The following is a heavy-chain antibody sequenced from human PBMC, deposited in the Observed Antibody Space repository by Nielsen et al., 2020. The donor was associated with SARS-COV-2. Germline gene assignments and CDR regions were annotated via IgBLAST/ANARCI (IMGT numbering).Heavy chain of an antibody. CDR2: INHSGST. CDR3: AAVPWFGELLFARGFDP. V-gene: IGHV4-34*01. CDR1: GGSISSYY. J-gene: IGHJ5*02. Sequence: SETLSLTCTVSGGSISSYYWSWIRQPPGKGLEWIGEINHSGSTNYNPSLKSRVTISVDTSKNQFSLKLSSVTAADTAVYYCAAVPWFGELLFARGFDPWGQGTLVTVSS. D-gene: IGHD3-10*01.